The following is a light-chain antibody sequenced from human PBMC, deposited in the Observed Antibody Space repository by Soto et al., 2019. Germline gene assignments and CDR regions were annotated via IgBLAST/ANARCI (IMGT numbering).Light chain of an antibody. CDR1: QSIGRW. CDR2: DAS. CDR3: LQYSGSSYT. Sequence: DIQMTQSPSTLSAFVGDRVTITCRASQSIGRWLAWYQQKPGKAPKLLIYDASSLESGVPSRFSGSGSGTEFTLTISSLQPDDFATYYCLQYSGSSYTFGQGTRLEI. V-gene: IGKV1-5*01. J-gene: IGKJ5*01.